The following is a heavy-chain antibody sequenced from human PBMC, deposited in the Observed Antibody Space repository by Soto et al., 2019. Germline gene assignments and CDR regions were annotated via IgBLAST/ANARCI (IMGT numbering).Heavy chain of an antibody. CDR2: ISPNSRDT. CDR3: SRGTPSAAGPCIVC. V-gene: IGHV1-2*02. CDR1: RYSKAACY. Sequence: PVKPSCKDSRYSKAACYRHWLQHANGQGLEWMGWISPNSRDTNNEQKFQGSVTMTRDASTRTSYMELSMLRSHDTAVYYCSRGTPSAAGPCIVCWGQRTLVSVSS. D-gene: IGHD6-25*01. J-gene: IGHJ4*02.